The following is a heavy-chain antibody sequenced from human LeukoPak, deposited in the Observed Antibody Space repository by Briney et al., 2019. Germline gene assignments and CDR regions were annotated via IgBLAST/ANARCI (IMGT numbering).Heavy chain of an antibody. D-gene: IGHD2-2*01. CDR1: GGSISSYY. J-gene: IGHJ4*02. CDR3: ARDRIVVVPATIGDH. Sequence: SETLSLTCTVSGGSISSYYWSWIRQPPGKGLEWIGYIYYSGSTNYNPSLKSRVTISVDTSKNQFSLRLSSVTAADTAVYYCARDRIVVVPATIGDHWGQGILVTVSS. CDR2: IYYSGST. V-gene: IGHV4-59*12.